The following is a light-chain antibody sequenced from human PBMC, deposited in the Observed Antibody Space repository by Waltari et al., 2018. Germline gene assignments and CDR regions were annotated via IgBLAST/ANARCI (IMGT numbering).Light chain of an antibody. CDR2: RND. CDR1: NSNIRNNA. Sequence: QSVLTQTPSASATPGHSGILSCFASNSNIRNNAFNWYQPVPGTAPNLLIYRNDQRPSGVPVRVSGSKSGTSACLAISGLQSEDEAHYYCAAWDDSLDGGVFGGGSKVTV. CDR3: AAWDDSLDGGV. J-gene: IGLJ3*02. V-gene: IGLV1-44*01.